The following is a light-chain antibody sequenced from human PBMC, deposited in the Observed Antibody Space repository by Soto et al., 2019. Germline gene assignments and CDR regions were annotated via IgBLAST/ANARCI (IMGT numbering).Light chain of an antibody. CDR3: QQASSFPLT. J-gene: IGKJ4*01. Sequence: IQVTQSPSSVSASVGDRVTITCRASQPINSWLAWYQQKPGQPPNLLIYSASTLRSGVPSRFSGSESGTLFTLTITNLQPEDFATYYCQQASSFPLTFGGGTKVEVK. CDR1: QPINSW. CDR2: SAS. V-gene: IGKV1-12*01.